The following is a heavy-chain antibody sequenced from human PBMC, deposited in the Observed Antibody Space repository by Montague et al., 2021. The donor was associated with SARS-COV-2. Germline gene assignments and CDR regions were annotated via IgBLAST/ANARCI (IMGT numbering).Heavy chain of an antibody. CDR1: GDSVSSNTAT. V-gene: IGHV6-1*01. CDR3: ARTTTRMLYPENAFDI. Sequence: CAISGDSVSSNTATWNWIRQSPSRGLEWLGRTYYRSKWYHDYAIXLKSQITINPDTSKNQFSLQLSSVAPEDTAVFYCARTTTRMLYPENAFDIWGQGTMVTVSS. D-gene: IGHD2-15*01. CDR2: TYYRSKWYH. J-gene: IGHJ3*02.